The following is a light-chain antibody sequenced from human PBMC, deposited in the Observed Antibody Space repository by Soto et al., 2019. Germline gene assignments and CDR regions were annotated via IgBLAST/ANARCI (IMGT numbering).Light chain of an antibody. CDR1: STDFGAHNC. CDR3: NSYANSTTRV. V-gene: IGLV2-14*03. Sequence: QPVLTQPASVSGSPGQSITISCTGASTDFGAHNCVSWYQQHPHRAPKLIIFDVTTRPSGVSPRFSGSKSGNTASLTISGLRSEDEADYFCNSYANSTTRVFGAGTKLTV. CDR2: DVT. J-gene: IGLJ1*01.